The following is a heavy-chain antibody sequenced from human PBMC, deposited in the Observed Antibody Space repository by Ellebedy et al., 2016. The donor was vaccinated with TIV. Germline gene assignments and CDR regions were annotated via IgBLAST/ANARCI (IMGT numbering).Heavy chain of an antibody. CDR3: ARLFPEVATSPDFDY. Sequence: SETLSLTXTVSGGSISSYYWGWIRQPPGKGLEWIGSIYYSGSTYYNPSLKSRVTISVDTSKNQFSLKLSSVTAADTAVYYCARLFPEVATSPDFDYWGQGTLVTVSS. CDR2: IYYSGST. D-gene: IGHD5-12*01. V-gene: IGHV4-39*01. J-gene: IGHJ4*02. CDR1: GGSISSYY.